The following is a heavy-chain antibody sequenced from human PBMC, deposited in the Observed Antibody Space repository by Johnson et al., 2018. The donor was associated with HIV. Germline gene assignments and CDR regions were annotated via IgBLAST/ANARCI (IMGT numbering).Heavy chain of an antibody. Sequence: VQLVESGGGVVQPGRSLRLSCAGSGFTFSSYWMHWVRQAPGKGLVWVSRINSDGSSTSYADSVKGRFTISRDNSKNTLYLQMNSLRAEDTAVYYCARDASYYGSANDAFDIWGQGTMVTVSS. D-gene: IGHD3-10*01. J-gene: IGHJ3*02. CDR3: ARDASYYGSANDAFDI. V-gene: IGHV3-74*01. CDR1: GFTFSSYW. CDR2: INSDGSST.